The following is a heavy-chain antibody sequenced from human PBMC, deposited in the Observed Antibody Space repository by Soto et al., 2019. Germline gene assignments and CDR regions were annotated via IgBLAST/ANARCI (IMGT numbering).Heavy chain of an antibody. V-gene: IGHV4-4*02. J-gene: IGHJ4*02. D-gene: IGHD6-19*01. Sequence: QVLLQESGPGLVQPSGTLSLSCAVSGGSISSSHFWGWVRQPPGKGLEWVGDISHSGSVNYNPSLKSRVTISIGKSKNQFSLKRNSVTAADTAVYYCARSFGWYAIDYWGQGTLVIVSS. CDR1: GGSISSSHF. CDR3: ARSFGWYAIDY. CDR2: ISHSGSV.